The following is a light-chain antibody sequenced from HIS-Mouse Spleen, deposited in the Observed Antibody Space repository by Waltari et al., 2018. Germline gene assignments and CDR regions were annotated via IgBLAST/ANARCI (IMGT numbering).Light chain of an antibody. V-gene: IGLV3-10*01. J-gene: IGLJ2*01. CDR3: YSTDSSGNHRV. CDR1: ALPQKY. CDR2: EDS. Sequence: SYELTQPPSVSVSPGQTARITCSGDALPQKYAYCYQQKSGQAPVLVIYEDSKRPSGIPERFSGSSSGTMATLTISGAQVEDEADYYCYSTDSSGNHRVFGGGTKLTVL.